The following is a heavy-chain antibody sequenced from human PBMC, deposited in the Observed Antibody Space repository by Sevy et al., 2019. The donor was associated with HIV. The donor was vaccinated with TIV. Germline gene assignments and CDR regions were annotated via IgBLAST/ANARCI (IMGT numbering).Heavy chain of an antibody. CDR3: QRDFYGSGSYYRFDF. J-gene: IGHJ4*02. CDR2: IWYDGINR. CDR1: GFTFSSYG. Sequence: GGSLRLSCAASGFTFSSYGMHWVRQVPGKGLEWVALIWYDGINRYYADSVKGRFTISKDNSKRTLYLQMNGLRAEDTAVYYCQRDFYGSGSYYRFDFWGQGFLVTVSS. D-gene: IGHD3-10*01. V-gene: IGHV3-33*01.